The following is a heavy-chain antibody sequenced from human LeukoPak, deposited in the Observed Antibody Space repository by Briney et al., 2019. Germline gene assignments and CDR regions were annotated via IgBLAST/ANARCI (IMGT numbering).Heavy chain of an antibody. D-gene: IGHD1-26*01. V-gene: IGHV3-7*03. CDR1: GFTFSSYW. CDR2: MKQDGSEK. Sequence: GGSLRLSCVASGFTFSSYWMTWVRQAPGKGLEWVANMKQDGSEKYYVDSVKGRFTISRDNAKNSLYLQMNSLRAEDTAVYYCARDTAGADYWGQGTLVTVSS. J-gene: IGHJ4*02. CDR3: ARDTAGADY.